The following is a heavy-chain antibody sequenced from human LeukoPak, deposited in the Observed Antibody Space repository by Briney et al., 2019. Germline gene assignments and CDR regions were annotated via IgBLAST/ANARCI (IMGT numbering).Heavy chain of an antibody. CDR2: IKSKSDGGTT. J-gene: IGHJ4*02. CDR1: GITLSDAY. D-gene: IGHD6-13*01. CDR3: LVQYFFDY. Sequence: GGSLRLSCAASGITLSDAYVSRVRQTPGKGLEWVGRIKSKSDGGTTDYAAPVNGRFSISRDDSKTTLYLQLNSLKTEDTAIYYCLVQYFFDYWGQGTLVTVSS. V-gene: IGHV3-15*01.